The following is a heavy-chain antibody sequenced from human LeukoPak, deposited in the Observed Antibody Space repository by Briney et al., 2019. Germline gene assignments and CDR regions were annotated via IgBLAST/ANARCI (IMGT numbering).Heavy chain of an antibody. Sequence: GGSLRLSCAVSGFTFSSYWMTWVRQAPGKGLEWVANIKQDGSEKYYVDSVKGRFTISRDNAKNSLYLQMNSLRAEDTAVYYCAKEDYGNWFDPWGQGTLVTVSS. V-gene: IGHV3-7*01. J-gene: IGHJ5*02. D-gene: IGHD4-17*01. CDR3: AKEDYGNWFDP. CDR1: GFTFSSYW. CDR2: IKQDGSEK.